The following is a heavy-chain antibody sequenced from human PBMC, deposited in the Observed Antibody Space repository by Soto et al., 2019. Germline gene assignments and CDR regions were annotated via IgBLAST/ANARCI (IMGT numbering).Heavy chain of an antibody. CDR3: ARDLLSRGDPRAYNWFDP. V-gene: IGHV1-2*02. D-gene: IGHD4-17*01. Sequence: QVQLVQSGAEVKKPGASVKVSCKASGYTFTGYYMLWVRQAPGQGLERMGWINPNSGGTNYAQKFQGRVTMTRDTSISTAYMELSRLRSDDTAVYYCARDLLSRGDPRAYNWFDPWGQGTLVTVSS. CDR2: INPNSGGT. J-gene: IGHJ5*02. CDR1: GYTFTGYY.